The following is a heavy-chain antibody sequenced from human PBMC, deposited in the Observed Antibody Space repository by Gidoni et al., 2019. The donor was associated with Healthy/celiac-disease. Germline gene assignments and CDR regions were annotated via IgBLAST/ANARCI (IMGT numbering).Heavy chain of an antibody. CDR3: ARAGQRLPSPVDWFDP. J-gene: IGHJ5*02. V-gene: IGHV1-8*01. CDR2: MNPNSGNT. D-gene: IGHD6-25*01. CDR1: GYTFTSSD. Sequence: QVQLVQSGAEVKKPGASVKVSCKASGYTFTSSDINWVRQAAGQGLEWMGWMNPNSGNTGYAQKFQGRVTMTRNTSISTAYMELSSLRSEDTAVYYCARAGQRLPSPVDWFDPWGQGTLVTVSS.